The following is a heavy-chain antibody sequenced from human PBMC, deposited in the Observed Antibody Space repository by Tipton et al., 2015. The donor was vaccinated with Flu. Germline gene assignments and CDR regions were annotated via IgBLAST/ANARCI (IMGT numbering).Heavy chain of an antibody. CDR2: IGHSGTT. V-gene: IGHV4-38-2*01. CDR3: ARGKIVEGPVTMARDPYNYNGMDV. Sequence: TLSLTCAVSGYSISSGYYWGWIRQPPGKGLEWIGYIGHSGTTYYNPSLKSRVSISVDTSKSQVSLRLTSVTGADTAVYFCARGKIVEGPVTMARDPYNYNGMDVWGQGTAVIVSS. D-gene: IGHD1-26*01. CDR1: GYSISSGYY. J-gene: IGHJ6*02.